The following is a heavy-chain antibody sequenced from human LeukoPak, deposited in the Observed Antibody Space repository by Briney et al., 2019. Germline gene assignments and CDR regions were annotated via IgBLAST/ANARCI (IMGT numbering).Heavy chain of an antibody. V-gene: IGHV5-51*01. Sequence: GESLKISCKGSGYRFTSYWIGWVRPMPGKGLGWMGIIYPGESDTRYSPSFQGQVTISADKSISTAYLQWSSLKASDTAMYYSARLYDFWSGYYMDVWGKGTTVTVSS. J-gene: IGHJ6*03. CDR2: IYPGESDT. CDR1: GYRFTSYW. D-gene: IGHD3-3*01. CDR3: ARLYDFWSGYYMDV.